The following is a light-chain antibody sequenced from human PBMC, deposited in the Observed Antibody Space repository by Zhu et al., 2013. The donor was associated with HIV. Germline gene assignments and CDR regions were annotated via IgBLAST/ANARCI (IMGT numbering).Light chain of an antibody. CDR2: GKN. V-gene: IGLV3-19*01. CDR1: SLRIYY. J-gene: IGLJ1*01. Sequence: SSELTQDPAVSVALGQTVRITCQGDSLRIYYASWYQQKPGQAPVLVIYGKNIRPSGIPDRFSGSRSGNTASLTITGAQAEDGADYYCTSRDSSADPLNVFGTGTQGHRP. CDR3: TSRDSSADPLNV.